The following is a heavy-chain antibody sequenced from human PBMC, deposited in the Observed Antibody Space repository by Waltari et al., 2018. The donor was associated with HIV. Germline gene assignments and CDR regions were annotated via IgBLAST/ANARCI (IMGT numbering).Heavy chain of an antibody. V-gene: IGHV4-38-2*02. CDR1: GYSISSGYY. J-gene: IGHJ4*02. Sequence: QVQLQESGPGLVKPSETLSLTCTVSGYSISSGYYWGWIRQPPGKGLEWIGSIYHSGSTYYNPSLKSRVTISVDTSKNQFALKLSSVTAADTAVYYCARDHRDGYNFDYWGQGTLVTVSS. D-gene: IGHD5-12*01. CDR3: ARDHRDGYNFDY. CDR2: IYHSGST.